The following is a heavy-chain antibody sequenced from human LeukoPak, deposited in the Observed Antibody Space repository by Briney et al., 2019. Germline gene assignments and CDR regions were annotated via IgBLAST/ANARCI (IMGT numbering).Heavy chain of an antibody. CDR2: INSDGSST. Sequence: TGGSLRLSCAASGFTFSSYWMHWVRQAPGKGLVWVSRINSDGSSTSYADSVKGRFTISRDNAKNTLYLQMNSLRAEDTAVYYCARGYYYGSGSYTPFDYWGQGTLVTVSS. CDR1: GFTFSSYW. D-gene: IGHD3-10*01. J-gene: IGHJ4*02. CDR3: ARGYYYGSGSYTPFDY. V-gene: IGHV3-74*01.